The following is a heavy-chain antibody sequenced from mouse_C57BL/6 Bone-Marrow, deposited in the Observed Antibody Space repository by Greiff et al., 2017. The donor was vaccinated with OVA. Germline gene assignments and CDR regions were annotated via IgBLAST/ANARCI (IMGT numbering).Heavy chain of an antibody. Sequence: QVQLKEPGAELVKPGASVKLSCKASGYTFTSYWMHWVKQRPGQGLEWIGMIHPNSGSTNYNEKFKSKATLTVDKSSSTAYMQLSSLTSEDSAVYYCARWDDGYYFDYWGQGTTLTVSS. CDR2: IHPNSGST. D-gene: IGHD2-3*01. V-gene: IGHV1-64*01. CDR1: GYTFTSYW. CDR3: ARWDDGYYFDY. J-gene: IGHJ2*01.